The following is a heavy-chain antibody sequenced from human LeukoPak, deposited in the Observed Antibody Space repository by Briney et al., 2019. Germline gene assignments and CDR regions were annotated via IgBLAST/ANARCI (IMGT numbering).Heavy chain of an antibody. Sequence: ASVKVSCRASGYNFISYYMHWVRQAPGQGLEWMGIINPSGGSTSYAQKFQDRVTMTRDTSTSTVYMELSSLKSEDTAVYYCAREDVVLVDAVRYYYYGMDVWGQGTTVTVSS. V-gene: IGHV1-46*01. CDR2: INPSGGST. CDR1: GYNFISYY. D-gene: IGHD2-8*01. J-gene: IGHJ6*02. CDR3: AREDVVLVDAVRYYYYGMDV.